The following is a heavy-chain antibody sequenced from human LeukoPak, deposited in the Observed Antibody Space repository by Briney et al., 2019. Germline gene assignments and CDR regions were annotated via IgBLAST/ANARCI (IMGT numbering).Heavy chain of an antibody. Sequence: GGSLRLPCAASGFTFSSYAMSWVRQAPGKGLEWVSAISGSGGSTYYADSVKGRFTISRDNSKNTLYLQMNSLRAEDTAVYYCAKGNYGSGSLIDYWGQGTLVTVSS. CDR3: AKGNYGSGSLIDY. D-gene: IGHD3-10*01. CDR2: ISGSGGST. J-gene: IGHJ4*02. V-gene: IGHV3-23*01. CDR1: GFTFSSYA.